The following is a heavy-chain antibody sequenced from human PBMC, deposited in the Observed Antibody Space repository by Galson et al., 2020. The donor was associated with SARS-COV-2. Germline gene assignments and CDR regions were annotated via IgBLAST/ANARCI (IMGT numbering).Heavy chain of an antibody. V-gene: IGHV3-23*01. Sequence: GESLKISCAASGFTFSSYAMSWVRQAPGKGLEWVSAISGSGGSTYYADSVKGRFTISRDNSKNTLYLQMNSLRAEDTAVYYCAKGLEGQQWLVSQAFDYWGQGTLVTVSS. CDR2: ISGSGGST. D-gene: IGHD6-19*01. J-gene: IGHJ4*02. CDR3: AKGLEGQQWLVSQAFDY. CDR1: GFTFSSYA.